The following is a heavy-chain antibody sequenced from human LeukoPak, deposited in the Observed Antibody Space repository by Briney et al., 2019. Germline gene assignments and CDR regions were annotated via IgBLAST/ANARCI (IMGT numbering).Heavy chain of an antibody. D-gene: IGHD3-10*01. J-gene: IGHJ4*02. CDR1: GGSISSNNYY. CDR2: TYNSGST. V-gene: IGHV4-39*01. CDR3: ARRGGSGRSFDY. Sequence: SETLSLTCVVSGGSISSNNYYWGWIRQPPGKGLEWIGNTYNSGSTYYSPSLRSRVTISVDTSKNQFSLKLSSVTAADTAVYYCARRGGSGRSFDYWGQGILVTVSS.